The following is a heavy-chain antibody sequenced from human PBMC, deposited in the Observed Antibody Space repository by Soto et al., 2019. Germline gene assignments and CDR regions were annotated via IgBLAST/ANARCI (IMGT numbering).Heavy chain of an antibody. CDR1: GGYISPYY. V-gene: IGHV4-59*01. J-gene: IGHJ4*01. CDR2: IFYSGNT. D-gene: IGHD4-17*01. Sequence: QVQLQESGPGLVKPSETLSLTCTVSGGYISPYYWSWIRQPPGKGLEWIGYIFYSGNTNYNPSLRSRVTISVDTSKNQFSLKLSSVTASDTAVYYCARDSGYGDPFDYWGHGTLVTVSS. CDR3: ARDSGYGDPFDY.